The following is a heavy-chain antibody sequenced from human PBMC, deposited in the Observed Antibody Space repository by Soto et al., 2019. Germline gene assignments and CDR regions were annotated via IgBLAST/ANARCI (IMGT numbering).Heavy chain of an antibody. J-gene: IGHJ6*02. CDR2: IIPILGIA. CDR3: ARDRGDYVLTYGMDV. CDR1: GGTFSSYT. V-gene: IGHV1-69*08. Sequence: QVQLVQSGAEVKKPGSSVKVSCKASGGTFSSYTISWVRQAPGQGLEWMGRIIPILGIANYAQKFQGRVTIPADKSTSTAYMERSSLRSEDTAVYYCARDRGDYVLTYGMDVWGQGTSVTVSS. D-gene: IGHD4-17*01.